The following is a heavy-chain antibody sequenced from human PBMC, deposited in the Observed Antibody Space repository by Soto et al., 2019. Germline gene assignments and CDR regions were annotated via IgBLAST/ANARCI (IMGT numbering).Heavy chain of an antibody. CDR3: ARRGLWSGFT. D-gene: IGHD3-3*01. V-gene: IGHV4-30-4*01. CDR2: IYYSGSI. J-gene: IGHJ5*02. Sequence: QVQLQESGPGLVKPSQTLSLTCTVSGDSINSGDFYWSWIRQPPGKGLQFIGYIYYSGSIHYDPSLNGRVTISVDTSKNQFSLKATSVTAADTAVYYCARRGLWSGFTWGQGTLVTVSS. CDR1: GDSINSGDFY.